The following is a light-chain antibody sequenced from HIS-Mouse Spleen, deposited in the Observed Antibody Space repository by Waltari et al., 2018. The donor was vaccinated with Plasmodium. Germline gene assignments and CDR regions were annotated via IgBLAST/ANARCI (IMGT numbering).Light chain of an antibody. J-gene: IGKJ4*01. CDR3: QQYNNWPLT. CDR1: QIVSSN. CDR2: GAS. V-gene: IGKV3-15*01. Sequence: EILMTQSPATLSVSPGERATLSCSASQIVSSNLAWYQQKPGQAPRLLIYGASTRATGIPARFSGSGSGTEFTLTISSMQSEDFAVYYCQQYNNWPLTFGGGTKVEIK.